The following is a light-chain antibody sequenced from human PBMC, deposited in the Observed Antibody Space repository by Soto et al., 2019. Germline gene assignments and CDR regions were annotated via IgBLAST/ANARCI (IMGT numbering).Light chain of an antibody. CDR3: QQGSSPPYT. CDR2: AAS. CDR1: QTINTY. V-gene: IGKV1-39*01. J-gene: IGKJ2*01. Sequence: DIQVTQSPSSLSASVGDTVTISCRTSQTINTYLNWYQQQPGRAPKLLIFAASTLLSGVPSRFTGSGSGTDFTLTITGLQPEDFATYFCQQGSSPPYTFGPGIQL.